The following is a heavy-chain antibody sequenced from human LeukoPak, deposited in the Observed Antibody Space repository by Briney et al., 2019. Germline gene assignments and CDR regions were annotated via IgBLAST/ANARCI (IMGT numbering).Heavy chain of an antibody. V-gene: IGHV3-11*01. CDR2: ISKDGNTR. CDR1: GFTFSDYY. D-gene: IGHD1-26*01. Sequence: GSLRLSCAASGFTFSDYYMSWIRQAPGKGLEWVSYISKDGNTRNHADSVKGRFTISRDNAKNSLYLQMNSLRAEDTAVYYCARVMRSGSPFDYWGQGTLVTVSS. CDR3: ARVMRSGSPFDY. J-gene: IGHJ4*02.